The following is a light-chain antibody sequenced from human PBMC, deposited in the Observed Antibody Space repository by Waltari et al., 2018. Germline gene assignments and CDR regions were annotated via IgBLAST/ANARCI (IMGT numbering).Light chain of an antibody. Sequence: QSALTQPPSASGSPGQSVAISCTGTSSDVGAYNYVSCYQQHPGKAPKLIIYDVTKRPSGVPDRFSGSKSGNTASLTVSGLQADDEADYHCSSYTGSTNNLYVFGTGTKVTVL. J-gene: IGLJ1*01. CDR2: DVT. V-gene: IGLV2-8*01. CDR3: SSYTGSTNNLYV. CDR1: SSDVGAYNY.